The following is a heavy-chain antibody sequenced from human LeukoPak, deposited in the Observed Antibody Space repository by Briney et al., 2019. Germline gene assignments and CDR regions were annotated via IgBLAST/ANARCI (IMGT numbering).Heavy chain of an antibody. CDR1: GFTFSSYA. CDR3: AKSAPYYYDSSGYRHFDY. Sequence: GGSLRLSCAASGFTFSSYAMSWVRQAPGKGLEWVSAISGSGGSTYYADSVKGRFTISRDNSKNTLYLQMNSLRAEDTAVYYCAKSAPYYYDSSGYRHFDYWGRGTLVTVSS. CDR2: ISGSGGST. D-gene: IGHD3-22*01. J-gene: IGHJ4*02. V-gene: IGHV3-23*01.